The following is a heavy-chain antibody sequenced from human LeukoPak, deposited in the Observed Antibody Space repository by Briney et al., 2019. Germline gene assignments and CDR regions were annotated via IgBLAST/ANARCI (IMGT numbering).Heavy chain of an antibody. J-gene: IGHJ3*02. CDR3: ARAYSGSYDLDAFDI. CDR1: GGTFSSYA. D-gene: IGHD1-26*01. V-gene: IGHV1-69*05. Sequence: GSSVKVSCKASGGTFSSYAISWVRQAPGQGREWMGRIIPIFGTANYAHKFRGRVTITTDESTSTAYTELSSLRAEDTAVYYCARAYSGSYDLDAFDIWGQGTMVTVSS. CDR2: IIPIFGTA.